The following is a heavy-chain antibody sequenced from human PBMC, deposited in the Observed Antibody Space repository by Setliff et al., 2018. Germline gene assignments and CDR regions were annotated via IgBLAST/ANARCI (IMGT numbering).Heavy chain of an antibody. CDR2: LYPSGFT. Sequence: PPETLSLTCSVSGASVGSNDYFWAWIRQPPRERLHWTGTLYPSGFTYYAPSLRDRVTISADSSKDELSLSLQSVTAADSAAYYCARLKVGNNWPDYWGQGTLVTAPQ. V-gene: IGHV4-39*01. J-gene: IGHJ4*02. CDR3: ARLKVGNNWPDY. D-gene: IGHD1-1*01. CDR1: GASVGSNDYF.